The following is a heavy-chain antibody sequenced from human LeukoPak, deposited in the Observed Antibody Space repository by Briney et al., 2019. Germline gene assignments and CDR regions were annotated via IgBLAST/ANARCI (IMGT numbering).Heavy chain of an antibody. CDR1: GGSMRSYY. D-gene: IGHD4-17*01. CDR3: ARPGSTVTMPYPFDH. V-gene: IGHV4-59*01. CDR2: IYYSGST. J-gene: IGHJ4*02. Sequence: SETLSLTCTVSGGSMRSYYWSWIRQPPGKGLEWIWYIYYSGSTNYTPSLKSRVTISVDTSKNQFSLKLSSVTAADTAVYYCARPGSTVTMPYPFDHWGQGTLVTVS.